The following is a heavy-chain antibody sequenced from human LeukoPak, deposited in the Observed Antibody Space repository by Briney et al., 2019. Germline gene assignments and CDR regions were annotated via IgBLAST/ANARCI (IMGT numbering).Heavy chain of an antibody. D-gene: IGHD3-16*01. Sequence: ASVKVSCKASGYTFTSYGISWVRQAPGQGLEWMGWISAYNGNTNYAQKFQGRVTMTRDTSISTAYMELSRLTSDDTAIYYCASRSLGVFDSWGQGTLVTVSS. CDR3: ASRSLGVFDS. V-gene: IGHV1-18*01. CDR1: GYTFTSYG. CDR2: ISAYNGNT. J-gene: IGHJ4*02.